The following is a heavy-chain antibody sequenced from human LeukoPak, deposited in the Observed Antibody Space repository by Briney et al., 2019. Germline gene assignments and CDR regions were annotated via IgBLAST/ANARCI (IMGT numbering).Heavy chain of an antibody. D-gene: IGHD2-21*02. Sequence: SETPSLTCTVSGGSISSYYWSWIRQPPGKGLEWIGYIYYSGSTNYNPSLKSRVTISVDTSKNQFSLKLSSVTAADTAVYYCARLAVCGGDCFAFDIWGQGAMVTVSS. J-gene: IGHJ3*02. CDR3: ARLAVCGGDCFAFDI. CDR1: GGSISSYY. V-gene: IGHV4-59*01. CDR2: IYYSGST.